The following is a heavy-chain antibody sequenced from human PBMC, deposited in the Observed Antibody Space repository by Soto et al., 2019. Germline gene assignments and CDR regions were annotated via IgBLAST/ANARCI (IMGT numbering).Heavy chain of an antibody. CDR2: IDSDDGIT. V-gene: IGHV3-48*03. CDR1: GFTFSSYE. D-gene: IGHD3-22*01. Sequence: PGGSLRLSCAASGFTFSSYEMNWVRQAPGKGLEWVSYIDSDDGITHYTDSVKGRFTISRDDAKKSLYLQMNSLRVEDTALYYCVCPYDSSSRFPFARWGQGTLVIVSS. CDR3: VCPYDSSSRFPFAR. J-gene: IGHJ4*02.